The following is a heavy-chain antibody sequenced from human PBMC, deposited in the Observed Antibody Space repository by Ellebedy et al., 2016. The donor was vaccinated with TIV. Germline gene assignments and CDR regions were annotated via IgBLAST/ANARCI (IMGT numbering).Heavy chain of an antibody. CDR2: ISGSAGSA. CDR3: AKDYGGNYHGAFDI. CDR1: GFTFSSYA. D-gene: IGHD4-23*01. V-gene: IGHV3-23*01. J-gene: IGHJ3*02. Sequence: GESLKISCAASGFTFSSYAMSWVRQAPGRGLEWVSSISGSAGSAYYADSVKGRFTISRDNSKNTLYLQMNSLRVEDTAVYYCAKDYGGNYHGAFDIWGQGTMVTVSS.